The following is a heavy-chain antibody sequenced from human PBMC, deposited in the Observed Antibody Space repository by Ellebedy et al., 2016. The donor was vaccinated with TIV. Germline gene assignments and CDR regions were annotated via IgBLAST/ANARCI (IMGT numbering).Heavy chain of an antibody. V-gene: IGHV4-59*12. J-gene: IGHJ5*02. Sequence: MPSETLSLTCTVSGGSITNYYWSWIRQPPGKGLEWIGYIYYSGSTNYNPSLKSPFTISLDTSKNQIFLTLSSVTAADTAVYYCARSQNYFDPWGQGTLVTVSS. CDR2: IYYSGST. CDR1: GGSITNYY. D-gene: IGHD1-7*01. CDR3: ARSQNYFDP.